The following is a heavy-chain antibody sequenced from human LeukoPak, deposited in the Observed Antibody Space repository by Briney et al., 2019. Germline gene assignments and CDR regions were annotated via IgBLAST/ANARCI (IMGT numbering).Heavy chain of an antibody. CDR2: INPNSGGT. V-gene: IGHV1-2*02. Sequence: GASVKVSLKASGYTFTGYYMHWVRQAPGQGLEWMGWINPNSGGTNYAQKFQGRVTMTRDTSISTAYMELSRLRSEDTAVYYCATLLGETYFFDFWGQGTLVTVSS. CDR3: ATLLGETYFFDF. D-gene: IGHD1-26*01. CDR1: GYTFTGYY. J-gene: IGHJ4*02.